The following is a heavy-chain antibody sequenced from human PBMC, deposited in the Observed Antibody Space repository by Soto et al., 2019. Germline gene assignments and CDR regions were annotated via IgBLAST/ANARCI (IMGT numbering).Heavy chain of an antibody. CDR1: EFTFKTFS. CDR2: ISSSGAST. J-gene: IGHJ4*02. D-gene: IGHD1-26*01. V-gene: IGHV3-48*02. CDR3: ARSKYSGNYSPIDY. Sequence: GGSLRLSCTASEFTFKTFSMNWVRQAPGKGLEWVSYISSSGASTYYADSVKGRLFISRDNAKNSLFLQMNSLRDDDTAVYYCARSKYSGNYSPIDYWGQGALVTVS.